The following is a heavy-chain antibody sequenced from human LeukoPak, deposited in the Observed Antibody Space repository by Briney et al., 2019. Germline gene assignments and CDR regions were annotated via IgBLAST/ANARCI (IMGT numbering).Heavy chain of an antibody. CDR2: INHSGST. Sequence: SETLSLTCAVYGGSFSGYYWSWIRQPPGKGLEWIGEINHSGSTNYNPSLKSRVTISVDTSKNQFSLKLSSVTAADTAVYYCARGRALGYWGQGTLVTVSS. CDR3: ARGRALGY. J-gene: IGHJ4*02. CDR1: GGSFSGYY. V-gene: IGHV4-34*01.